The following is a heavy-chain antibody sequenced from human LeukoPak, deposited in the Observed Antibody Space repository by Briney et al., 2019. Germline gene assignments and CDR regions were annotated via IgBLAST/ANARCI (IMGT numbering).Heavy chain of an antibody. CDR3: ASDGVGDYVFSYYFDY. CDR1: GFTFSNYA. Sequence: GGSLRLSCAASGFTFSNYAMHWVRQAPGKGLEWVALISYDESNTFYADSVKGRFTISRDNSKNTLYLQMNSLRVEDTAVYYCASDGVGDYVFSYYFDYWGQGTLVTVSS. J-gene: IGHJ4*02. CDR2: ISYDESNT. V-gene: IGHV3-30*04. D-gene: IGHD4-17*01.